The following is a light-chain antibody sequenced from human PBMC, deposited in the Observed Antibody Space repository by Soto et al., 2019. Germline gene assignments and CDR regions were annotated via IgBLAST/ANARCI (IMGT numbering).Light chain of an antibody. J-gene: IGLJ2*01. Sequence: QSALTQPPSASGSPGQSVTISCTGTSSDVGDYNYVSWYQQHPGKDTKLILYDVTKQPSGVPDRFSGYKYGNTASLTVSGLQPADEAAYSCSSYAGSYNFVVFGGVTKLTVL. V-gene: IGLV2-8*01. CDR3: SSYAGSYNFVV. CDR1: SSDVGDYNY. CDR2: DVT.